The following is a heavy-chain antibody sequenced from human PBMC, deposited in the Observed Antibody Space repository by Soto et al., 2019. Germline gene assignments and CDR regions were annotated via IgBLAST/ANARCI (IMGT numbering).Heavy chain of an antibody. CDR2: VYNSGST. J-gene: IGHJ1*01. V-gene: IGHV4-59*01. D-gene: IGHD6-13*01. CDR1: GGSSSSNY. Sequence: XEALSVTCTVSGGSSSSNYWTWIRQPPGKGLEWIGYVYNSGSTNYNPSLKSRVTISEDTSKSQFSLKVNSMTAADTAVYYCARYRREAVAGYTLDNWGQGMLVTVS. CDR3: ARYRREAVAGYTLDN.